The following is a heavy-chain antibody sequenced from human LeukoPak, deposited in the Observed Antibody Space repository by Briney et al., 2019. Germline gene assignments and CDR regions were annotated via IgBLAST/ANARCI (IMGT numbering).Heavy chain of an antibody. J-gene: IGHJ4*02. V-gene: IGHV3-9*01. D-gene: IGHD2-2*01. Sequence: GGSLRLSCAASGFTFDDYAMHWVRQAPGKGLEWVSGISWNSGSIGYADSVKGRFTISRDNAKNSLYLQMNSLRAEDTALYYCAKGGSGYQLLSAFDYWGQGTLVTVPS. CDR3: AKGGSGYQLLSAFDY. CDR1: GFTFDDYA. CDR2: ISWNSGSI.